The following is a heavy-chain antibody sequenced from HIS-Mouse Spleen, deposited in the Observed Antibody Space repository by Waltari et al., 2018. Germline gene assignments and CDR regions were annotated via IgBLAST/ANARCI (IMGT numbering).Heavy chain of an antibody. Sequence: QLQLQEPGPGLVKPSETLSLTCTVSGGSISSSSYYWGWIRQPPGKGLEWIGSIYYSGSTYYNPSLKSRVTISVDTSKNQFSLKLSSVTAADTAVYYCARGSQQQDYFDYWGQGTLVTVSS. D-gene: IGHD6-13*01. CDR2: IYYSGST. J-gene: IGHJ4*02. V-gene: IGHV4-39*07. CDR1: GGSISSSSYY. CDR3: ARGSQQQDYFDY.